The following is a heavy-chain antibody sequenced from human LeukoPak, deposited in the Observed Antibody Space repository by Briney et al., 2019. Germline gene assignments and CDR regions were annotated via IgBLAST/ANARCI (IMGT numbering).Heavy chain of an antibody. Sequence: PSETLSLTCIVSGGSISSYYWSWIRQPPGKGLEWIGYISRSGSTNYNPSLMSRVTISVDTSKNQFSLKLSSVTAADTAVYFCAKSGNPYDFLTSWGQGTLVTVSS. CDR2: ISRSGST. CDR3: AKSGNPYDFLTS. V-gene: IGHV4-59*01. J-gene: IGHJ4*02. CDR1: GGSISSYY. D-gene: IGHD3-9*01.